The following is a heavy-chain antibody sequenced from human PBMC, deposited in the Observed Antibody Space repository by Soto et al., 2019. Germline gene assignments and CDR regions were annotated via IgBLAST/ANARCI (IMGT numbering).Heavy chain of an antibody. Sequence: QVQLVQSGAEVKKPGSSVKVSCKASGGTFSSYTISWVRQAPGQGLEWMGRIIPILGIANYAQKFQGRVTIHGARTTSTAYMELSRGGSADADGSYWAREGGGVVVPAADWYFDLWGRGTLVTVSS. CDR2: IIPILGIA. V-gene: IGHV1-69*08. CDR1: GGTFSSYT. D-gene: IGHD2-2*01. J-gene: IGHJ2*01. CDR3: AREGGGVVVPAADWYFDL.